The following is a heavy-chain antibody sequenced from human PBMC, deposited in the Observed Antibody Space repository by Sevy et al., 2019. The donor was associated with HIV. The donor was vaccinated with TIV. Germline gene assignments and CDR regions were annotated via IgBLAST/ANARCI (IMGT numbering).Heavy chain of an antibody. D-gene: IGHD2-8*02. Sequence: GGSLRLSCAASGFTFSSYTMNWVRQAPGKGLEWVSSITGGSSYIYYADSVKGRFTISRDNAKNSLYLQMNSLRPEDTAVYYCARDRKVLLVVYAIPFDAFDIWGQGTMVTVSS. CDR1: GFTFSSYT. CDR2: ITGGSSYI. CDR3: ARDRKVLLVVYAIPFDAFDI. V-gene: IGHV3-21*01. J-gene: IGHJ3*02.